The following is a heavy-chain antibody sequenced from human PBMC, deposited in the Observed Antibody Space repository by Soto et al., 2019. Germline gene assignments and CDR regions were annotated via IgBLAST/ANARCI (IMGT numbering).Heavy chain of an antibody. CDR3: ARSGDNYNLLDY. Sequence: PGGSLRVAGAASGFTFSDYYMSWIRQAPGKGLEWLSYSSDSGTFTRYADSVKGRFSISRDNAKNSLYLQINSLRGEDTAIYYCARSGDNYNLLDYWGQGTPVTVSS. CDR1: GFTFSDYY. D-gene: IGHD1-1*01. V-gene: IGHV3-11*06. J-gene: IGHJ4*02. CDR2: SSDSGTFT.